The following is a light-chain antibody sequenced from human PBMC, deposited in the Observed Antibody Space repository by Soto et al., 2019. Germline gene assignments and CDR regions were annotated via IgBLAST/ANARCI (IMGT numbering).Light chain of an antibody. Sequence: QSALTQPPSASGSPGQSVTISCTGTSSDVGGYNYVSWYQQHPGKAPKLMIYEVSKRPSGVPDRVSGSKSGNTASLTVSGMQAEDEADYYCDSYARSNKGVFGGGTTLAVL. J-gene: IGLJ3*02. CDR2: EVS. CDR1: SSDVGGYNY. V-gene: IGLV2-8*01. CDR3: DSYARSNKGV.